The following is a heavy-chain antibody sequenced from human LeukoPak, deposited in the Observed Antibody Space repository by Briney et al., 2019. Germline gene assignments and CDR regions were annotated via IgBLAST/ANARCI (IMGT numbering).Heavy chain of an antibody. D-gene: IGHD6-13*01. V-gene: IGHV4-4*07. CDR2: IYVSGST. CDR3: ARGSSWYDY. Sequence: TSETLSLTCTVSDGSISNYYWTWIRQPAGKGLEWIGRIYVSGSTNYNPSLKSRVTISVDTSKDQFSLKLNSVTAADTAVYYCARGSSWYDYWGQGTLVTVSS. J-gene: IGHJ4*02. CDR1: DGSISNYY.